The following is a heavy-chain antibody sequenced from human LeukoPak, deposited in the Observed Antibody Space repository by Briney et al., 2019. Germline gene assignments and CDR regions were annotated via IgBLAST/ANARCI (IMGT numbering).Heavy chain of an antibody. J-gene: IGHJ4*02. CDR1: GFTFGDYA. CDR2: IRSKAYGGTT. V-gene: IGHV3-49*04. D-gene: IGHD6-13*01. Sequence: PGRSLRLSCTASGFTFGDYAMSWVRQAPGKGLEWVGFIRSKAYGGTTEYAASVKGRFTISRDDSKSIAYLQMNSLKTEDTAVYYCTSISSSSWYYFDYWGQGTLVTVSS. CDR3: TSISSSSWYYFDY.